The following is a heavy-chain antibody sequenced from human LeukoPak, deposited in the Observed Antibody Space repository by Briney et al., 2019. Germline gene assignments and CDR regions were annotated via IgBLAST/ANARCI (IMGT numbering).Heavy chain of an antibody. CDR1: GGSISSYY. D-gene: IGHD6-19*01. J-gene: IGHJ4*02. V-gene: IGHV4-59*01. CDR2: IYYSGST. CDR3: ANNGGGWYSAY. Sequence: SETLSLTCTVSGGSISSYYWSWIRQPPGKGLEWIGYIYYSGSTNYNPSLKSRVTISVDTSKNQFSLKLSSVTAADTAVYYCANNGGGWYSAYWGQGTLVTVSS.